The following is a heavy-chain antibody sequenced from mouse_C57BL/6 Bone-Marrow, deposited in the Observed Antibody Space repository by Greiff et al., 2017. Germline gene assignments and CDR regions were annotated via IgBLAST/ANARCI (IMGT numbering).Heavy chain of an antibody. CDR1: GYTFTSYW. J-gene: IGHJ2*01. D-gene: IGHD2-4*01. Sequence: QVQLQQSGAELVRPGTSVKVSCKASGYTFTSYWMHWVKQRPGQGLEWIGNINPSNGGTNYNEKFKSKATLTVDKSSSTAYMQLSSLTSEDSAVYYCARNYDYDGTDFDYWGQGTTLTVSS. CDR2: INPSNGGT. V-gene: IGHV1-53*01. CDR3: ARNYDYDGTDFDY.